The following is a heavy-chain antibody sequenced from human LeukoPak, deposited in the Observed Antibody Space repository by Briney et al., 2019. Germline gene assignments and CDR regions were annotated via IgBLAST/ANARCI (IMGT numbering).Heavy chain of an antibody. CDR1: GYSFTSYW. J-gene: IGHJ6*03. Sequence: GESLKISCKGSGYSFTSYWIGWVRQMPGKGLEWMGIIYPGDSDTRYSPSFQGQVTISADKSISTAYLQWSSLKASDTAIYYCARSTDRYDILTGYTQRYYMDVWGKGTTVTVSS. V-gene: IGHV5-51*01. D-gene: IGHD3-9*01. CDR2: IYPGDSDT. CDR3: ARSTDRYDILTGYTQRYYMDV.